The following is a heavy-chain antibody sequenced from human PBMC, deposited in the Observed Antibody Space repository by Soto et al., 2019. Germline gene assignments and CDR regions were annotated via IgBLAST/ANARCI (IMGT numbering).Heavy chain of an antibody. CDR2: INLSGGSA. Sequence: QVQLVQSGAEVKKPGASVKVPCKASGYTFTANYMHWVRQAPGQGLEWLGIINLSGGSATYAQKFRGRVTMTRDTSTSTVYMELSSLRSEDTAVYYCARGAEYSMSTYGDPFDYWGRGTPVTVSS. CDR3: ARGAEYSMSTYGDPFDY. D-gene: IGHD5-12*01. CDR1: GYTFTANY. J-gene: IGHJ4*02. V-gene: IGHV1-46*03.